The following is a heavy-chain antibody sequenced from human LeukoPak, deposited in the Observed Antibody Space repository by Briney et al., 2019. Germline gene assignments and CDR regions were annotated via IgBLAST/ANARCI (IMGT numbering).Heavy chain of an antibody. V-gene: IGHV3-48*01. CDR2: ISSSSSTI. CDR3: ARELVDTAMVTVNAFDI. CDR1: GFTFSSYS. Sequence: GGSLRLSCAASGFTFSSYSMNWVRQAPGKGLEWVSYISSSSSTIYYADSVKSRFTISRDNAKNSLYLQMNSLRAEDTAVYYCARELVDTAMVTVNAFDIWGQGTMVTVSS. J-gene: IGHJ3*02. D-gene: IGHD5-18*01.